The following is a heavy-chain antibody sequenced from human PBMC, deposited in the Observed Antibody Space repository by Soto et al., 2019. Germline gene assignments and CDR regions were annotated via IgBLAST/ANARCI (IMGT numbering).Heavy chain of an antibody. D-gene: IGHD6-19*01. Sequence: SETLSLTCTVSGGSINNYHLIWIRQPPGKGLEWIGYIFYSEDTNYSPSLKSRVTISVDTSKNQNSLKLSSVTAADTAVYYCARLSKDTSGWSTFAYWGRGTLVTVPQ. CDR3: ARLSKDTSGWSTFAY. CDR2: IFYSEDT. CDR1: GGSINNYH. J-gene: IGHJ4*02. V-gene: IGHV4-59*01.